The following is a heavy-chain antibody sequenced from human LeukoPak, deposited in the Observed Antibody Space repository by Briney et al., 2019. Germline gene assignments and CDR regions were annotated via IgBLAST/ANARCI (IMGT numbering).Heavy chain of an antibody. Sequence: PGGSLRLSCASSRFTIGLYDMHWVRQATGKGLEWVSAIGTAGDTYYPASVKGRFTISRENAKNSLYLQMSSLRAGDTAVYYCARLQDDAFDIWGQGTMVTVS. J-gene: IGHJ3*02. D-gene: IGHD4-11*01. CDR1: RFTIGLYD. CDR3: ARLQDDAFDI. CDR2: IGTAGDT. V-gene: IGHV3-13*04.